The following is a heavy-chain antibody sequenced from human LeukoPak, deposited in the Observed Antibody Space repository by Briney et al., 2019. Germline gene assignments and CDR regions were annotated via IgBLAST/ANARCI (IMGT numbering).Heavy chain of an antibody. V-gene: IGHV4-59*12. D-gene: IGHD3-3*01. CDR2: IYYSGST. CDR3: ARELSAGSLYDFWSGYYTFDY. J-gene: IGHJ4*02. CDR1: GGSISSYY. Sequence: PSETLSLTCTVSGGSISSYYWSWIRQPPGKGLEWIGYIYYSGSTNYNPSLKSRVTISVDTSKNQFSLKLSSVTAADTAVYYCARELSAGSLYDFWSGYYTFDYWGQGTLVTVSS.